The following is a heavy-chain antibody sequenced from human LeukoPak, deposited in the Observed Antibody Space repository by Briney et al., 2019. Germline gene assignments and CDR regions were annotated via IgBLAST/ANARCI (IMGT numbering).Heavy chain of an antibody. Sequence: LSLTCAVYGGSFSGYYWSWIRQPPGKGLEWVAVISYDGSNKYYADSVKGRFTIPRDNSKNTLYLQMNSLRAEDTAVYYCAREGGYDSSGYYPNYWGQGTLVTVSS. CDR2: ISYDGSNK. CDR3: AREGGYDSSGYYPNY. CDR1: GGSFSGYY. D-gene: IGHD3-22*01. V-gene: IGHV3-30-3*01. J-gene: IGHJ4*02.